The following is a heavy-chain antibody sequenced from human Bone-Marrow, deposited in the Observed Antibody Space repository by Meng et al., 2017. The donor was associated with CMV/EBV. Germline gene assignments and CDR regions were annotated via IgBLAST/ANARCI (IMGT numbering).Heavy chain of an antibody. V-gene: IGHV3-21*01. J-gene: IGHJ4*02. CDR1: GFIFNNYW. D-gene: IGHD3-22*01. CDR3: ARENTYYYDSSGYYGPY. Sequence: GESLKISCVASGFIFNNYWMHWVRQAPGKGLEWVSSISSSSSYIYYADSVKGRFTISRDNAKNSLYLQMNSLRAEDTAVYYCARENTYYYDSSGYYGPYWGQGTLVTVSS. CDR2: ISSSSSYI.